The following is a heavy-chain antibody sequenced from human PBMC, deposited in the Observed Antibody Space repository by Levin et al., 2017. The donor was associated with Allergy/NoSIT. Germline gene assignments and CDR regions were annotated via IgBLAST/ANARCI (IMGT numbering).Heavy chain of an antibody. J-gene: IGHJ6*02. CDR3: ATSRQDYGDGRDGLDV. CDR1: GFTFNTYS. Sequence: GESLKISCVASGFTFNTYSMNWVRQAPGKGLEWVSSISSSSRYIYYAESLKGRFTVSRDNAKNSLYLQMTSLRAEDTAVYYCATSRQDYGDGRDGLDVWGQGTTATVSS. CDR2: ISSSSRYI. V-gene: IGHV3-21*06. D-gene: IGHD4-17*01.